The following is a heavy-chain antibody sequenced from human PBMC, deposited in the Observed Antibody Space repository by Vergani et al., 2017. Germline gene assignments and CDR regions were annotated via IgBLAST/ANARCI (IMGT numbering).Heavy chain of an antibody. D-gene: IGHD3-10*01. J-gene: IGHJ3*02. CDR1: GGSFSGYY. CDR2: INHSGST. V-gene: IGHV4-34*01. Sequence: QVQLQQWGAGLLKPSETLSLTCAVYGGSFSGYYWSWIRQPPGKGLEWIGEINHSGSTNYNPSLKSRVPISVDTSKNQFSLKLSSVTAADTALYYCARYGSGSRRPNDAFDIWGQGTMVTVSS. CDR3: ARYGSGSRRPNDAFDI.